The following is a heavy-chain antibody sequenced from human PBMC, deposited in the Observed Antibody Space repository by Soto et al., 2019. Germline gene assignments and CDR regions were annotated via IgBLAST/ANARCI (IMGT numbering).Heavy chain of an antibody. Sequence: GGSLRLSCAASGFTFSNAWMNWVRQAPGKGLEWVGRIKSKTDGGTTDYAAPVKGRFTISRDDSKNTLYLQMNSLKTEDTAVYYCTTGASIAAEITYYYYGMDVWGQGTTVTVSS. V-gene: IGHV3-15*07. CDR2: IKSKTDGGTT. J-gene: IGHJ6*02. CDR1: GFTFSNAW. D-gene: IGHD6-6*01. CDR3: TTGASIAAEITYYYYGMDV.